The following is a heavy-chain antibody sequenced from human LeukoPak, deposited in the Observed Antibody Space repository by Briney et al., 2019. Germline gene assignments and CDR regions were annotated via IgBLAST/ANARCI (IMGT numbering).Heavy chain of an antibody. CDR3: ARDPLNYYGSGSAVDY. CDR1: GFTFSSYS. V-gene: IGHV3-21*01. Sequence: PGGSLRLSCAASGFTFSSYSMNWVRQAPGKGLEWVSSISSSSSYIYYADSVKGRFTISRDNAKNSLYLQMNSLRAEDTAVYYCARDPLNYYGSGSAVDYWGQGTLVTVSS. D-gene: IGHD3-10*01. J-gene: IGHJ4*02. CDR2: ISSSSSYI.